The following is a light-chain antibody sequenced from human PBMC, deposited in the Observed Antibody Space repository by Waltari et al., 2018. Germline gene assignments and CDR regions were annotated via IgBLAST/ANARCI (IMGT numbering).Light chain of an antibody. CDR3: QQRAEWPIT. CDR1: QNVKRL. Sequence: EIVLTQSPATLSLSPGERATLSCRASQNVKRLLAWYRQKPGQAPRLLIYDASNRATGTPGRFSGSGSGTDFTLTISSLEPEDFAVYYCQQRAEWPITFGQGTRLDI. J-gene: IGKJ5*01. V-gene: IGKV3-11*01. CDR2: DAS.